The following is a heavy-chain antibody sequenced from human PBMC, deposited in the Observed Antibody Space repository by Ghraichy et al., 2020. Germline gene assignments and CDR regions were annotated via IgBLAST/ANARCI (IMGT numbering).Heavy chain of an antibody. D-gene: IGHD6-19*01. Sequence: SQTLSLTCTVSGGSISSYYWSWIRQPAGKGLEWIGRIYTSGSTNYNPSLKSRVTMSVDTSKNQFSLKLSSVTAADTAVYYCARGGVSSDCFDYWGQGTLVTVSS. J-gene: IGHJ4*02. CDR1: GGSISSYY. CDR3: ARGGVSSDCFDY. CDR2: IYTSGST. V-gene: IGHV4-4*07.